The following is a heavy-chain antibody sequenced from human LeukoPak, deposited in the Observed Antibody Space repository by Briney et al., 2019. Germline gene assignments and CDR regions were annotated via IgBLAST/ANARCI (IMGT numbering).Heavy chain of an antibody. D-gene: IGHD6-13*01. CDR2: ISSYNGNT. Sequence: SVKVSCKASGYTFINYGITWVRQAPGPGLEWMGWISSYNGNTNYAQKFQGRVTMTTDTSTSTAYMELKSLRSDDTAVYHCARDGFSSSWPYYFDFWGQGSLVTVSS. J-gene: IGHJ4*02. CDR3: ARDGFSSSWPYYFDF. CDR1: GYTFINYG. V-gene: IGHV1-18*01.